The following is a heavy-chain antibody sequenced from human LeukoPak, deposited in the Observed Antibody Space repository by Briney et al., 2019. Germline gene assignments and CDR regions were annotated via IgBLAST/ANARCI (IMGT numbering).Heavy chain of an antibody. J-gene: IGHJ4*02. CDR3: ARDRVLHYFDY. CDR2: IWYDGSDK. V-gene: IGHV3-33*08. D-gene: IGHD3-16*01. Sequence: GGSLRLSCTASGFTFSNAWMNWVRQAPGKGLEWVAVIWYDGSDKYYADSVKGRFTISRDNSKNTLYLQMTSLRADDTAVYYCARDRVLHYFDYWGQGALVTVSS. CDR1: GFTFSNAW.